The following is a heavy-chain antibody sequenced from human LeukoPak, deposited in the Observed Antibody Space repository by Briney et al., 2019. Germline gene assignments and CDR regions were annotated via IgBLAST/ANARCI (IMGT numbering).Heavy chain of an antibody. CDR3: AKDYNGDYVFDY. Sequence: GGSLRLSCAASGFTFSSYGMTWVRQAPGKGLEWVSAISGSGGSTYYADSVKGRFTISRDNSKNTLYLQMNSLRAEDTAVYYCAKDYNGDYVFDYWGQGTLVTVSS. V-gene: IGHV3-23*01. CDR1: GFTFSSYG. D-gene: IGHD4-17*01. CDR2: ISGSGGST. J-gene: IGHJ4*02.